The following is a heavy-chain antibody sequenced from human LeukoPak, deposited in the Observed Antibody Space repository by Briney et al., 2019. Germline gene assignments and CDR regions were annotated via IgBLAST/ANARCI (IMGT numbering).Heavy chain of an antibody. CDR1: GGSISGYY. V-gene: IGHV4-59*08. J-gene: IGHJ4*02. Sequence: SETLSLTCTVSGGSISGYYWTWIRQPPGKGLEWIGYIYSSGSTNYNPSLKSRVTISVDTSKNQFSLRLSSVAAADTAVYYCARHRYTSSSSYFDFWGQGTLVTVSS. CDR2: IYSSGST. CDR3: ARHRYTSSSSYFDF. D-gene: IGHD6-6*01.